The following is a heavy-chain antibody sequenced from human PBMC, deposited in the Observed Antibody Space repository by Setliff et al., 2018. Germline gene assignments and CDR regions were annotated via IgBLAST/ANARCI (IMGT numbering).Heavy chain of an antibody. CDR1: GFTFSSYW. CDR2: IKEDGSEK. D-gene: IGHD6-19*01. V-gene: IGHV3-7*01. J-gene: IGHJ4*02. Sequence: GGSLRLSCAASGFTFSSYWMSWVRQAPGKGLEWVANIKEDGSEKYYVDSVKGRFTISRDNAKNALYLQMNSLRAEDTAVYYCGRVVARPVAGKWHFDYWGQGTLVTVSS. CDR3: GRVVARPVAGKWHFDY.